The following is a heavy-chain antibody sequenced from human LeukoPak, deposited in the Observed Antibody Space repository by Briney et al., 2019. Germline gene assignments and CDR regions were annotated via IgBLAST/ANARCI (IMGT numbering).Heavy chain of an antibody. CDR3: ARKNDFDI. J-gene: IGHJ3*02. D-gene: IGHD2/OR15-2a*01. Sequence: KPSETLSLTCTVSGGSISSDHWNWIRQPPGEGLEWIGCIYYSGRTYYNPSLKSRVSISVDMSKSQFSLRLTSVTAADTAVYYCARKNDFDIWGQGTLVTVSS. V-gene: IGHV4-59*01. CDR2: IYYSGRT. CDR1: GGSISSDH.